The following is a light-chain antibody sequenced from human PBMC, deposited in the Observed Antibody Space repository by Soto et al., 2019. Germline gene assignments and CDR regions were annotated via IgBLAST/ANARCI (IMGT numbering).Light chain of an antibody. Sequence: EIVLTQSLVPLSLSPGERATLSCMASQSVTKINLNWYQQKPGQAPRLLIYGASTRATGIPARFSGSGSGTEFTLTISSLQPEDFATYYCQQSYCTPATFGQGTRLEIK. CDR3: QQSYCTPAT. V-gene: IGKV3D-7*01. J-gene: IGKJ5*01. CDR2: GAS. CDR1: QSVTKIN.